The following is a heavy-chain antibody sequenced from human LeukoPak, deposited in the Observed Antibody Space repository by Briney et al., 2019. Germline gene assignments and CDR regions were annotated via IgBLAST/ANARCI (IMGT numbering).Heavy chain of an antibody. V-gene: IGHV1-46*01. D-gene: IGHD3-22*01. CDR3: AREGYDSSGYYFDY. J-gene: IGHJ4*02. CDR2: INPSGGST. Sequence: ASVKVSCKASGYTFRSFGISWVRQAPGQGLEWMGIINPSGGSTSYAQKFQGRVTMTRDTSTSTVYMELSSLRSEDTAVYYCAREGYDSSGYYFDYWGQGTLVTVSS. CDR1: GYTFRSFG.